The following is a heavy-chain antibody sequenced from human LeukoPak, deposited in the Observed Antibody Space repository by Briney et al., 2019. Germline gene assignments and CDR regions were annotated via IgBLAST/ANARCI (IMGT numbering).Heavy chain of an antibody. CDR2: MNPNSGNT. Sequence: ASVKVSCKASGYTFTSYDINWVRQATGQGLEWMGWMNPNSGNTGYAQKFRGRVTMTRNTSISTAYMELSSLRSEDTAVYYCAIYSSSWYLYYYYYYGMDVWGQGTTVTVSS. CDR3: AIYSSSWYLYYYYYYGMDV. D-gene: IGHD6-13*01. J-gene: IGHJ6*02. V-gene: IGHV1-8*01. CDR1: GYTFTSYD.